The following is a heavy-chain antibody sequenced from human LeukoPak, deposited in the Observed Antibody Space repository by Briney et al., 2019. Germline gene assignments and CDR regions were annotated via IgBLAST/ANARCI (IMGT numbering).Heavy chain of an antibody. V-gene: IGHV4-34*01. J-gene: IGHJ6*02. Sequence: PSETLSLTCAVYGGSFSGYYWSWIRQPPGKGLEWIGEINHSGSTNYNPSLKSRVTISVDTSKNQFSLKLSSVTAADTAVYYCARVLLNYYDSSGVGMDVWGQGTTVTVSS. CDR1: GGSFSGYY. CDR2: INHSGST. CDR3: ARVLLNYYDSSGVGMDV. D-gene: IGHD3-22*01.